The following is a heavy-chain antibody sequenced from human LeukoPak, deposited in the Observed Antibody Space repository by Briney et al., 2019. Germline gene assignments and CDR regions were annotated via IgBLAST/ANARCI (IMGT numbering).Heavy chain of an antibody. D-gene: IGHD3-16*02. CDR1: GGSISSGDYY. J-gene: IGHJ4*02. CDR2: IYYSGST. CDR3: ARAGWKDDYVWGGYRIDY. V-gene: IGHV4-30-4*08. Sequence: SETLSLTCTVSGGSISSGDYYWSWIRQPPGKGLEWIGYIYYSGSTYYNPSLKSRVTISVDTSKNQFSLKLSSVTAADTAVYYCARAGWKDDYVWGGYRIDYWGQGTLVTVSS.